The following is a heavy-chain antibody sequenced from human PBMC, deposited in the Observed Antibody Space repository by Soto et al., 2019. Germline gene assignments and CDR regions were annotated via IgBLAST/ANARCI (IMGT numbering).Heavy chain of an antibody. CDR2: XNXXSXGX. CDR1: GGPFSSYI. J-gene: IGHJ5*02. Sequence: GASVKVSCKASGGPFSSYIISWVRQAPGQGCEXMGXXNXXSXGXXXAXXLQGRVTMTRDTSNSTAYMELRGLRSDDTAVYYCARVTLKAGNWFDPWGQGTLVTVSS. V-gene: IGHV1-2*02. CDR3: ARVTLKAGNWFDP.